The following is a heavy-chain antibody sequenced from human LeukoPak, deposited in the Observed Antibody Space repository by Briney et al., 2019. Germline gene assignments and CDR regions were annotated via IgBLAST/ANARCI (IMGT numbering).Heavy chain of an antibody. D-gene: IGHD1-26*01. Sequence: GGSLRLSCAASGFTFSSYAMSWVRQAPGKGLEWVSGISGSGGSKYYADSVKGRFTISRDNSKNKLYLQMNSLRAEDTAIYYCAKDWDWELLIFDYWGQGTLVTVSS. J-gene: IGHJ4*02. CDR3: AKDWDWELLIFDY. V-gene: IGHV3-23*01. CDR1: GFTFSSYA. CDR2: ISGSGGSK.